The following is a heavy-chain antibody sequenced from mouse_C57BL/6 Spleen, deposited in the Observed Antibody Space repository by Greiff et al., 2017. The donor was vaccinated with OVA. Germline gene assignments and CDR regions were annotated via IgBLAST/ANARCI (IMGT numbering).Heavy chain of an antibody. CDR3: ASHYYGSRTEYFDY. CDR2: INPNYGTT. J-gene: IGHJ2*01. D-gene: IGHD1-1*01. V-gene: IGHV1-39*01. Sequence: EVQLQQSGPELVKPGASVKISCKASGYSFTDYNMNWVKQSNGKSLEWIGVINPNYGTTSYNQKFKGKATLTVDQSSSTAYMQLNSLTSEDSAVYYCASHYYGSRTEYFDYWGQGTTLTVSS. CDR1: GYSFTDYN.